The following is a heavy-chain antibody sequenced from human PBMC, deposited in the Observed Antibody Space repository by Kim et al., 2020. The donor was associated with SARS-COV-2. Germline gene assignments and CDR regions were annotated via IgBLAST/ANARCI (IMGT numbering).Heavy chain of an antibody. V-gene: IGHV5-51*01. CDR3: ARHGTIDGFDI. Sequence: SYSPSFQGQVTSSAAKSISTAYLQWSSLKASDTAMYYCARHGTIDGFDIWGQGTMVTVSS. J-gene: IGHJ3*02. D-gene: IGHD1-7*01.